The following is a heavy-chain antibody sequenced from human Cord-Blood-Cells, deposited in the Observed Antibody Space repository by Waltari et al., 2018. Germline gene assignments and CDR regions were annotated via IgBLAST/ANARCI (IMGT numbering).Heavy chain of an antibody. J-gene: IGHJ6*03. V-gene: IGHV1-18*04. CDR2: ISAYNGKT. CDR1: GYTFTSYG. D-gene: IGHD2-2*01. CDR3: ARAVRYCSSTSCSQNYYYYMDV. Sequence: QVQLVQSGAEVNKPGASVKVSCKASGYTFTSYGISWVRQAPGQGLEWMGWISAYNGKTNDAQKLQGRVTMTTDTSTSTAYMELRSLRSDDTAVYYCARAVRYCSSTSCSQNYYYYMDVWGKGTTVTVSS.